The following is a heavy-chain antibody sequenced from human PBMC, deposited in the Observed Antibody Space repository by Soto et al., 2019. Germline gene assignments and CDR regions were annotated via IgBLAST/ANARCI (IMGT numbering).Heavy chain of an antibody. Sequence: ASVKVSCKASGYTFTGYYMHWVRQAPGQGLEWVGWINPNSGGTNYAQKFQGRVTMTRDTSISTAYMELSRLRSDDTAVYYCARDWGYIGAAGGWFDPWGQGTLVTVSS. D-gene: IGHD3-16*01. V-gene: IGHV1-2*02. J-gene: IGHJ5*02. CDR2: INPNSGGT. CDR1: GYTFTGYY. CDR3: ARDWGYIGAAGGWFDP.